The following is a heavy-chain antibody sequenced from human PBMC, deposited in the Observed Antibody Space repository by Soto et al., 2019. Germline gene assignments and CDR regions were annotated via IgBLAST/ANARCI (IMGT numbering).Heavy chain of an antibody. CDR2: IKYSGTT. J-gene: IGHJ4*02. CDR3: ARGGAGYSYGFDY. CDR1: GGSISSSRCH. V-gene: IGHV4-39*01. Sequence: SETLSLTCTVSGGSISSSRCHWGWIRQPPGKGLEWIASIKYSGTTLYNPSLKRQVKLSVDTSKNQFALKLSSVTAAETAVYYCARGGAGYSYGFDYWGQGTLVTVS. D-gene: IGHD5-18*01.